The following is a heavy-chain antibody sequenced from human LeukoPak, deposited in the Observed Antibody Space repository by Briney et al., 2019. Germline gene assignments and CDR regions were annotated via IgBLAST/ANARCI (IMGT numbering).Heavy chain of an antibody. D-gene: IGHD3-3*01. Sequence: SETLSLTCTVSGGSISSYYWSWIRQPAGKGLEWIGRIYTSGSTNYNPSLKSRVTMSVDTSKNQFSLKLSSVTAADTAVYYCARCCYDFWSAYYYVDYWGQGTLVTVSS. CDR2: IYTSGST. V-gene: IGHV4-4*07. CDR3: ARCCYDFWSAYYYVDY. J-gene: IGHJ4*02. CDR1: GGSISSYY.